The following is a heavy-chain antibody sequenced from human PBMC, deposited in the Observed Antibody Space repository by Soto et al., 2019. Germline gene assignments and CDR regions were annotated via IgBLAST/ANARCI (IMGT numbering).Heavy chain of an antibody. D-gene: IGHD3-3*02. J-gene: IGHJ4*02. CDR3: ARGSLAGSRIVGDYFDY. Sequence: VQLVESGGALVQPGGTLRLSCAASGFTVSDNYMTWVRQAPGKGLEWVSGIYSSGSTYSADSVKGRFTISRDNSKNTLYLQMNSLRAEDTAVYYCARGSLAGSRIVGDYFDYWGQGTLVTVSS. V-gene: IGHV3-66*01. CDR2: IYSSGST. CDR1: GFTVSDNY.